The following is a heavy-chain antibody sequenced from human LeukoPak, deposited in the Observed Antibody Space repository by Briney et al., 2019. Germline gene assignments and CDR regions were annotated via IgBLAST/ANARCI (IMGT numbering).Heavy chain of an antibody. D-gene: IGHD1-26*01. V-gene: IGHV3-21*01. CDR1: GFTFSSYS. CDR3: ARGEGDIVGATKDAFDY. CDR2: VSSSSSYI. J-gene: IGHJ4*02. Sequence: GGSLRLSCAASGFTFSSYSMNWVRQAPGKGLEWVSSVSSSSSYIYYADSVKGRFTISRDNAKNSLYLQMNSLRAEDTAVYYCARGEGDIVGATKDAFDYWGQGSLVTVSS.